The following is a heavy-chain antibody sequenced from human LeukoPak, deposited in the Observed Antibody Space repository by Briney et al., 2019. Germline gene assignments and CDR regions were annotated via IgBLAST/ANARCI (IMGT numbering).Heavy chain of an antibody. CDR2: IRSKANSYAT. CDR3: TRRGRVNDY. D-gene: IGHD3-10*01. V-gene: IGHV3-73*01. J-gene: IGHJ4*02. CDR1: GFTFSGSA. Sequence: TGGSLRLSCAASGFTFSGSAMHWVRQASGKGLGWVGRIRSKANSYATAYAASVKGRFTISRDDSKNTAYLQMNSLKTEDTAVYYCTRRGRVNDYWGQGTLVTVSS.